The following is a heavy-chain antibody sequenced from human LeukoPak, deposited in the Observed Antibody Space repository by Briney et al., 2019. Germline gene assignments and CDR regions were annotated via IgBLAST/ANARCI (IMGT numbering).Heavy chain of an antibody. D-gene: IGHD2-2*01. CDR3: ARYHCGSTYCPGVDF. J-gene: IGHJ4*02. CDR1: AGSINSGGYV. V-gene: IGHV4-31*03. CDR2: IWNSGNS. Sequence: SETLSLTCTVSAGSINSGGYVWTWVRQHPGEGLEWIGYIWNSGNSYYNPSLSSRVIISADSSKSTFSLKLSSVTAAHTAVYYCARYHCGSTYCPGVDFYGQGTLVTVSS.